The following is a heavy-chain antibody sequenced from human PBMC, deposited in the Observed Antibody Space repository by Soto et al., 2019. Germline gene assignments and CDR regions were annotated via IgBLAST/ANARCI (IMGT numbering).Heavy chain of an antibody. CDR3: ARGQATDTSSSDY. D-gene: IGHD2-2*01. V-gene: IGHV1-2*04. Sequence: GASVKVSCKASGYTFTGYYMHWVRQAPGQGLEWMGWINPNSGGTNYAQKFQGWVTMTRDTSISTAYMELSRLRSDDTAVYYCARGQATDTSSSDYWGQGTLVTVSS. J-gene: IGHJ4*02. CDR2: INPNSGGT. CDR1: GYTFTGYY.